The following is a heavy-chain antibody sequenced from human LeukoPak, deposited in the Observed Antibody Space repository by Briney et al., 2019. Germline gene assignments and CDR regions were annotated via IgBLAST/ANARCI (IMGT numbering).Heavy chain of an antibody. V-gene: IGHV4-39*01. Sequence: SETLSLTCTVSGGSISSSSYYWGWIRQPPGKGLEWIGSIYYSGSTYYNPSLKSRVTISVDTSKNQFSLKLSSVTAADTAVYYCARRKVWFDPWGQGTLVTVSS. CDR3: ARRKVWFDP. CDR1: GGSISSSSYY. J-gene: IGHJ5*02. CDR2: IYYSGST.